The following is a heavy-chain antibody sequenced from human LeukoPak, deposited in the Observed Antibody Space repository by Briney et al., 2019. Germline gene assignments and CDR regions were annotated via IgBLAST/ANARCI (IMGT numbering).Heavy chain of an antibody. V-gene: IGHV4-59*01. CDR2: IYYSGST. D-gene: IGHD2-8*02. Sequence: SETLSLTCTVSGGSISSYYWSWIRQPPGKRLEWIGHIYYSGSTNYNPSLKSRVTISVDTSKNQFSLKLSSVTAADTALYYCARAPPGSSGGYFDYWGQGVLVTVSS. CDR1: GGSISSYY. J-gene: IGHJ4*02. CDR3: ARAPPGSSGGYFDY.